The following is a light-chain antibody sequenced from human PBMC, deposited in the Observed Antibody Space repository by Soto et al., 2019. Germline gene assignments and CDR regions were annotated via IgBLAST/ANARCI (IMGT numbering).Light chain of an antibody. Sequence: NFMLTQPHSVSESPGKTVTISCTRSSGSIASNYVQWYQQRPGSSPTTVIYEDNQRPSGVPDRFSCSIDSSSNSASLTISGMKTEDEADYYCQSYASRNQVFGGGTQLTVL. V-gene: IGLV6-57*01. CDR1: SGSIASNY. J-gene: IGLJ3*02. CDR3: QSYASRNQV. CDR2: EDN.